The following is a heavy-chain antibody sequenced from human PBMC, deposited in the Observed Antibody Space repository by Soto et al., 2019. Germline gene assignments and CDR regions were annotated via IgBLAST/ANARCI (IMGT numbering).Heavy chain of an antibody. CDR3: ARDPNIVLVPAALRSYYYYYGMDV. J-gene: IGHJ6*02. V-gene: IGHV1-69*13. D-gene: IGHD2-2*01. CDR2: IIPIFGTA. Sequence: GASVKVSCKASGGTFSSYAISWVRQAPGQGLEWMGGIIPIFGTANYAQKFQGRATITADESTSTAYMELSSLRSEDTAVYYCARDPNIVLVPAALRSYYYYYGMDVWGQGTTVTVSS. CDR1: GGTFSSYA.